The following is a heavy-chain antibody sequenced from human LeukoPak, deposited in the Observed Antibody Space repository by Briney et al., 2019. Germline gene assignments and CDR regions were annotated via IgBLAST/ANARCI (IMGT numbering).Heavy chain of an antibody. D-gene: IGHD3-22*01. J-gene: IGHJ1*01. V-gene: IGHV1-18*01. Sequence: ASVKVSCKASGYTFTSYGISWVRQAPGQGLEWMGWIGAYNGNTNYAQKLQGRVTMTTDTSTSTAYMELRSLRSDDTAVYYCVLMYYYDSSGSEYFQHWGQGTLVTVSS. CDR2: IGAYNGNT. CDR1: GYTFTSYG. CDR3: VLMYYYDSSGSEYFQH.